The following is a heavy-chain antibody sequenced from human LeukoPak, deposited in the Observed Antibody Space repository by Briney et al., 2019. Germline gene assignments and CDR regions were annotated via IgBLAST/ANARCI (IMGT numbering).Heavy chain of an antibody. CDR1: GYTFTSYG. J-gene: IGHJ4*02. D-gene: IGHD4-17*01. CDR2: MNPNSGNT. CDR3: ARGRNGDSDY. V-gene: IGHV1-8*02. Sequence: GASVKVSCKASGYTFTSYGIHWVRQATGQGLEWMGWMNPNSGNTGYAQKFQGRVTMTRTPSISTAYMELRNLRSDDTAVYYCARGRNGDSDYWGQGTLVTVSS.